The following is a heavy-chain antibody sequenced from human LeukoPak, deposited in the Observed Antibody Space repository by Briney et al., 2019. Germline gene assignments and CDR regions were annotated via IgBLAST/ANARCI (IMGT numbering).Heavy chain of an antibody. CDR1: GGSFSGYY. V-gene: IGHV4-34*01. Sequence: PSETLSLTCAVYGGSFSGYYWSWIRQPPGKGLEWIGEINHSGSTNYNPSLKSRVTISVDTSKNQFSLKLSSVTAADTAVYYCARGGYGPFWGQGTMVTVSS. CDR3: ARGGYGPF. CDR2: INHSGST. J-gene: IGHJ3*01. D-gene: IGHD5-18*01.